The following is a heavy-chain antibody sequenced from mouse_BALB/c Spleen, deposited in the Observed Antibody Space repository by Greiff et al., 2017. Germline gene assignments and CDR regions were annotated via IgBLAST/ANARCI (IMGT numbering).Heavy chain of an antibody. CDR3: ARVFRYYAMDY. V-gene: IGHV5-6-3*01. J-gene: IGHJ4*01. Sequence: EVQGVESGGGLVQPGGSLKLSCAASGFTFSSYGMSWVRQTPDKRLELVATINSNGGSTYYPDSVKGRFTISRDNAKNTLYLQMSSLKSEDTAMYYCARVFRYYAMDYWGQGTSVTVSS. CDR2: INSNGGST. CDR1: GFTFSSYG.